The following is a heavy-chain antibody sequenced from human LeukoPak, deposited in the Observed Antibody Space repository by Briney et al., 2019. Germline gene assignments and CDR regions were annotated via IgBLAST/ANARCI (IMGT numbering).Heavy chain of an antibody. Sequence: GGSLRLSCAASASGVAFTSHSMNWVRQAPGKGLEWISYIHSSGDYIFYADSVKGRFTVSRDNAKNSLYLQMNSLRAEDTAVYYCARVPHGSGYSSSWYPRWFDPWGQGTLVTVSS. D-gene: IGHD6-13*01. CDR2: IHSSGDYI. V-gene: IGHV3-21*05. J-gene: IGHJ5*02. CDR1: ASGVAFTSHS. CDR3: ARVPHGSGYSSSWYPRWFDP.